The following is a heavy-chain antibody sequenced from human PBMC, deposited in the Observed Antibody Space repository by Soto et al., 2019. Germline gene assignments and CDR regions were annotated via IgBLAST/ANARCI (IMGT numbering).Heavy chain of an antibody. D-gene: IGHD2-8*01. J-gene: IGHJ4*02. Sequence: PGESLKISCKGSGYSFTSYWIGWVRQMPEKGLEWMGIIYPGDSDTRYSPSFQGQVTISADKSISTAYLHWSSLKASDTAMYYCARQNPYCTNGVCYSDYWGQGTLVTVSS. CDR2: IYPGDSDT. CDR3: ARQNPYCTNGVCYSDY. CDR1: GYSFTSYW. V-gene: IGHV5-51*01.